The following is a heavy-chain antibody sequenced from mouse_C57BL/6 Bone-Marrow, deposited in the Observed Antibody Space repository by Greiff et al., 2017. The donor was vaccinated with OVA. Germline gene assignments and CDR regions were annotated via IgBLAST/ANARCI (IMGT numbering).Heavy chain of an antibody. D-gene: IGHD2-3*01. Sequence: EVQLQQSGPELVKPGASVKIPCKASGYTFTDYNMDWVKQSHGKSLEWIGDINPNNGGTIYNQKFKGKATLTVDKSSSTAYMELRSLTSEDTAVYYCARWGYDCYSYYAMDYWGQGTSVTVSS. CDR2: INPNNGGT. CDR3: ARWGYDCYSYYAMDY. J-gene: IGHJ4*01. V-gene: IGHV1-18*01. CDR1: GYTFTDYN.